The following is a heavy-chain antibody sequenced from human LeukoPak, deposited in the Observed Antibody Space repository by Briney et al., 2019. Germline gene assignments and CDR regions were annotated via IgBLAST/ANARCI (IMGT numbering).Heavy chain of an antibody. CDR1: GFTVSSSY. CDR2: YHSGGDT. Sequence: GGSLRLSCAASGFTVSSSYMSWVRQAPGRGLEQVSVYHSGGDTYYADSVKGRFTISRDNSKNTLYLQMNRLRAEDTAVYYCATGGKYYENGGYGHDHWGQGTLVTVSS. V-gene: IGHV3-53*01. J-gene: IGHJ4*02. D-gene: IGHD3-16*01. CDR3: ATGGKYYENGGYGHDH.